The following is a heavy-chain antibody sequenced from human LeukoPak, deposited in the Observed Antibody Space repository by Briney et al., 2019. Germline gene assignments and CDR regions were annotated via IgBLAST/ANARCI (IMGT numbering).Heavy chain of an antibody. V-gene: IGHV3-53*01. CDR3: ARVGDHYHWYLDL. CDR2: IYSGADT. CDR1: GFSVSTKY. D-gene: IGHD3-10*01. J-gene: IGHJ2*01. Sequence: GGSLRLPCAASGFSVSTKYMNWVRQAPGKGLEWVCIIYSGADTYYADSVKGRFTISRDTSKNTLFLHMNSLRVEDTAVYFCARVGDHYHWYLDLWGRGTLVSVSS.